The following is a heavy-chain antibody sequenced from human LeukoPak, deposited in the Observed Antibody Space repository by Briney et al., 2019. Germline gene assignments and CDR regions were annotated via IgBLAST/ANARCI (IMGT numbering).Heavy chain of an antibody. D-gene: IGHD6-19*01. Sequence: PGGSLRLSCAASGFTFSIYSMNWVRQAPGKGLEWVSHIIGSGSTIYYADSVRDRFTISRDNAKNSLYLQMNNLRAGDTAVYYCASGGSSGWYYWGLGTLVTVSS. CDR1: GFTFSIYS. CDR2: IIGSGSTI. V-gene: IGHV3-48*04. CDR3: ASGGSSGWYY. J-gene: IGHJ4*02.